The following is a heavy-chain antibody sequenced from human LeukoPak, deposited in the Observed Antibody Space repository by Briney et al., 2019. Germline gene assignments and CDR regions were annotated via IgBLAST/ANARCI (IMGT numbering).Heavy chain of an antibody. V-gene: IGHV3-53*01. CDR2: IYSGGST. CDR1: GFTVSSNY. D-gene: IGHD4-23*01. Sequence: GGSLRLSCAASGFTVSSNYMSWVRQAPGKGLEWVSVIYSGGSTYYADSVKGRFTISRDNSKNTLYLQMNSLRAEDTAVYYCAMLVGRGNPHFGYWGQGTLVTVSS. CDR3: AMLVGRGNPHFGY. J-gene: IGHJ4*02.